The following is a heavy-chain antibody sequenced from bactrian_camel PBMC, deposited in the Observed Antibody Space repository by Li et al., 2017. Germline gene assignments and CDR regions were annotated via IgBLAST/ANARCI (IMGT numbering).Heavy chain of an antibody. CDR1: GFAFSTYD. J-gene: IGHJ4*01. V-gene: IGHV3S40*01. D-gene: IGHD3*01. Sequence: VQLVESGGGLVQPGGSLRLSCEASGFAFSTYDMSWVRQAPGKGLEWVSHISTVSMLGSTYADSVKGRFTISRDNAKNTLYLEMNSLKTGDSAVYYCATAFRVMGWRQRNPPFPYWGQGTQVTVS. CDR3: ATAFRVMGWRQRNPPFPY. CDR2: ISTVSMLGST.